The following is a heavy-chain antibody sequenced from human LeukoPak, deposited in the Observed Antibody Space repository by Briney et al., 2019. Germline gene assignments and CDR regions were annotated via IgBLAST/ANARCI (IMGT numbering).Heavy chain of an antibody. J-gene: IGHJ6*03. Sequence: PSETLSLTCTVSGGSIRSYYWSWIRQPPGKGLEWIADIYYTGSTNYNPSLKSRVTISVDTSKNQFSLKLSSVTAADTAVYYCAREYSSSSYFYYMDVWGKGTTVTVSS. CDR2: IYYTGST. V-gene: IGHV4-59*01. D-gene: IGHD6-6*01. CDR3: AREYSSSSYFYYMDV. CDR1: GGSIRSYY.